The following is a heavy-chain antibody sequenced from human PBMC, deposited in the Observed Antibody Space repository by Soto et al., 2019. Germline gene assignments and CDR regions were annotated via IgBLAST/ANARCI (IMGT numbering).Heavy chain of an antibody. CDR3: ARNLGYYDRSGPRFDN. J-gene: IGHJ5*02. CDR2: IYYSGTT. CDR1: GGSFSGYY. Sequence: SETLSLTCAVYGGSFSGYYWSWIRQPPGKGLEWIGYIYYSGTTNYNPSLESRVTISVDTAKNQFSLRLTSVTAADTAVYYCARNLGYYDRSGPRFDNWGLGTLVTVSS. V-gene: IGHV4-59*01. D-gene: IGHD3-22*01.